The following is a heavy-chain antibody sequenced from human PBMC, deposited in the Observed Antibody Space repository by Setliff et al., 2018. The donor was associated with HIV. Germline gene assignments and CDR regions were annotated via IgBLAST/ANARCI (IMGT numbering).Heavy chain of an antibody. D-gene: IGHD6-13*01. CDR3: ARHPGSTSNWYKGAFDF. V-gene: IGHV4-4*02. CDR1: GGSVSSSNW. J-gene: IGHJ3*01. Sequence: KPSETLSLTCTVSGGSVSSSNWWSWVRRPPGKGLEWIGEVYHSGSANYNPSLKSRVTISVDTSKNQFSLKVKSVTAADTAMYYCARHPGSTSNWYKGAFDFWGQGRMVTV. CDR2: VYHSGSA.